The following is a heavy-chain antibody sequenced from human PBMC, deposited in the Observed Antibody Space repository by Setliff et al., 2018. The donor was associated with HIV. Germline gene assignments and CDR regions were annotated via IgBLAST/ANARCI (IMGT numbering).Heavy chain of an antibody. Sequence: GGSLRLSCAASGFTFSSYAMSWVRQAPGKGLEWVSAISGSGGSTYYADSVKGRFTISRDNARKSLYLQMNSLATEDTALYYCVKDVSRTGLYYHYIDVWGKGTTFTVSS. D-gene: IGHD3-9*01. V-gene: IGHV3-23*01. CDR2: ISGSGGST. CDR3: VKDVSRTGLYYHYIDV. CDR1: GFTFSSYA. J-gene: IGHJ6*03.